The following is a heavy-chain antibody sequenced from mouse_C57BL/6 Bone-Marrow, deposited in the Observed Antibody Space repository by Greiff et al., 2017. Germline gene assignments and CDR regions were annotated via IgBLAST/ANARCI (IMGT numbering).Heavy chain of an antibody. CDR1: GYTFTSYW. D-gene: IGHD1-1*01. V-gene: IGHV1-52*01. Sequence: QVQLKQPGAELVRPGSSVKLSCKASGYTFTSYWMHWVKQRPIQGLEWIGNIDPSDSETHYNQKFKDKATLTVDNSSSTAYMQLSSLTSEDSAVFYCARSHYYGSSSYFDYWGQGTTLTVSS. CDR2: IDPSDSET. CDR3: ARSHYYGSSSYFDY. J-gene: IGHJ2*01.